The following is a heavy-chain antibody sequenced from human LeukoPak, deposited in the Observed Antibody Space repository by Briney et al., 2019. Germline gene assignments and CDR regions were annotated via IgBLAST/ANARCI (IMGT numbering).Heavy chain of an antibody. CDR3: ARDWGTYFDY. D-gene: IGHD7-27*01. Sequence: SQTLSLTCNVSGGSISSGGSRWSWIRQHPGKGLEWIGYIYYSGSTYYNPSLESRLTMSVDTSKNQFSLHLTSVTAADTAVYYCARDWGTYFDYWGQGTLVTVSS. J-gene: IGHJ4*02. CDR2: IYYSGST. CDR1: GGSISSGGSR. V-gene: IGHV4-31*03.